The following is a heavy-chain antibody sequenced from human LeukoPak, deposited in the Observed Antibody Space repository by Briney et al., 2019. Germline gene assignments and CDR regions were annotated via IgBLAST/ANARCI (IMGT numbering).Heavy chain of an antibody. CDR2: INPNSGGT. Sequence: ASVKVSCKASGYTFIDYYMHWVRQAPGQGLEWMGWINPNSGGTNYAQKFQGRVTMTRDTSISTAYMELSRLRSDDTAVYYCARVAADYYDSSGFLRPFDYWGQGTLVTVSS. CDR3: ARVAADYYDSSGFLRPFDY. J-gene: IGHJ4*02. CDR1: GYTFIDYY. V-gene: IGHV1-2*02. D-gene: IGHD3-22*01.